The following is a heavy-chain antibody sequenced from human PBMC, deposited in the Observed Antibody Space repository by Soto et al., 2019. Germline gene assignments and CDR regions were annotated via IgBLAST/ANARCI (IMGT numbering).Heavy chain of an antibody. CDR1: GGSISSYY. V-gene: IGHV4-59*12. Sequence: SETLSLTCTVSGGSISSYYWSWIRQPPGKGLEWIGYIYYSGSTNYNPSLKSRVTISVDTSKNQFSLKLSSVTAADTAVYYCARGPYYDFWSGYYTPIYYYYGMDVWGQGTTVTVSS. D-gene: IGHD3-3*01. J-gene: IGHJ6*02. CDR3: ARGPYYDFWSGYYTPIYYYYGMDV. CDR2: IYYSGST.